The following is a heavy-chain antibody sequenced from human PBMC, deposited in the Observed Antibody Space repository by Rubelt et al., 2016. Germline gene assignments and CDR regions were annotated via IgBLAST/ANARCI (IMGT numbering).Heavy chain of an antibody. D-gene: IGHD5-18*01. CDR2: VWYDGSHQ. V-gene: IGHV3-33*01. CDR3: ARDGYSYGLDY. Sequence: LWGRGGGVVQPGRSLRLSCAPSGFTFSSHGMHWVRQAPGKGLEWVAVVWYDGSHQYYGDSVKGRFTISRDNSKNTLYLQMNSLRAEDTAVYYCARDGYSYGLDYWGQGTLVTVSS. J-gene: IGHJ4*02. CDR1: GFTFSSHG.